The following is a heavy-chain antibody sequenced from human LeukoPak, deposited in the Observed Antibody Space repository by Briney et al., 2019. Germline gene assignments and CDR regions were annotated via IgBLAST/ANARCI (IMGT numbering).Heavy chain of an antibody. Sequence: SVNVSCKASGGTFSSYAISWVRQAPGQGLEWMGRIIPILGIANYAQKFQGRVTITADKSTSTAYMELSSLRSEDTAVYYCAKVYGTDYDSSGPNDYWGQGTLVAVSS. CDR3: AKVYGTDYDSSGPNDY. V-gene: IGHV1-69*04. CDR2: IIPILGIA. CDR1: GGTFSSYA. D-gene: IGHD3-22*01. J-gene: IGHJ4*02.